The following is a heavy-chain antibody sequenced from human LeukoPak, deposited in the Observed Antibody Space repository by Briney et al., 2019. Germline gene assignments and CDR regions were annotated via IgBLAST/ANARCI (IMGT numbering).Heavy chain of an antibody. CDR2: IRGSGGST. V-gene: IGHV3-23*01. CDR1: APTFSSYD. J-gene: IGHJ4*02. D-gene: IGHD3-3*01. Sequence: GQSLTLSCLVSAPTFSSYDTRWARHAHGKGLEWVSSIRGSGGSTYYADSVKGRFTISRDNSKNTLYLQMNSLRAEDTAVYYCAKERNRDDFWSGYPYYFDYWGQGTLVTVSS. CDR3: AKERNRDDFWSGYPYYFDY.